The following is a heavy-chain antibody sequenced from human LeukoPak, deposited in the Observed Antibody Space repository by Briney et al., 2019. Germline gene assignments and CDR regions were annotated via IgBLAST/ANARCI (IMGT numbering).Heavy chain of an antibody. J-gene: IGHJ1*01. D-gene: IGHD2-15*01. CDR3: ASCEGGGCGAAPYQGSLVFQH. V-gene: IGHV1-69*13. CDR1: GYTFTSYA. Sequence: SVKVSCKASGYTFTSYAISWVRQAPGQGLEWMGGIIPIFGTANYAQKFQGRVTITADESTSTAYMELSSLRSEDTAVYYCASCEGGGCGAAPYQGSLVFQHWGQGTLVTVSS. CDR2: IIPIFGTA.